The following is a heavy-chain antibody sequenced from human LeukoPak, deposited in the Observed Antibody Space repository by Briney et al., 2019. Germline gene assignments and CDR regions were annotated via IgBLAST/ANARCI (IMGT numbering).Heavy chain of an antibody. Sequence: SVKVSCKVSVGIFSNSPISWVRHDPGQGREYMGGIIPMFGTTNYARRLQGTLTITADESTRTTYMEPSSLRSEDTAVYYCARDLADIVVEPPAMPSYFDYWGQGTVVTVSS. V-gene: IGHV1-69*13. CDR1: VGIFSNSP. D-gene: IGHD2-2*01. J-gene: IGHJ4*02. CDR3: ARDLADIVVEPPAMPSYFDY. CDR2: IIPMFGTT.